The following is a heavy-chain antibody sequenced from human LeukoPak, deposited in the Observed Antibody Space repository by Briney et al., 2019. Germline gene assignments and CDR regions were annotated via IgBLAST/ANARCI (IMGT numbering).Heavy chain of an antibody. J-gene: IGHJ6*02. Sequence: GGSLRLSCAASGFTFSNYGMHWVRQAPGKGLEWVAFIRYDGTNRYYADSVKGRFTISRDNSKNTLNLQMNSLRAEDTAVYYCAKDQGDRHCGGDCYPHPGMDVWGQGTTVTVSS. CDR1: GFTFSNYG. V-gene: IGHV3-30*02. CDR2: IRYDGTNR. CDR3: AKDQGDRHCGGDCYPHPGMDV. D-gene: IGHD2-21*02.